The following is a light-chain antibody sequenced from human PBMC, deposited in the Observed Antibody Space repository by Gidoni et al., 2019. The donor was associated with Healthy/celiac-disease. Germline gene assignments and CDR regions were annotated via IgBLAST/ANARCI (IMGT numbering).Light chain of an antibody. CDR2: AAS. CDR3: QQSYSTPYT. Sequence: DIQMTQSPSSLSASVGDRVTITCRASQSISSYLNWYQQKPGKAPKLLIYAASSLQSGVPSRFSGSGSGTDFTLTISSLQPEDFATDYCQQSYSTPYTFXXXTKLEIK. J-gene: IGKJ2*01. CDR1: QSISSY. V-gene: IGKV1-39*01.